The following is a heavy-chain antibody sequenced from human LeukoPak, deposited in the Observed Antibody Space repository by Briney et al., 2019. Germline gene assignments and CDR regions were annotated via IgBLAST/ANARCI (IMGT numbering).Heavy chain of an antibody. CDR1: GGSFSGYY. Sequence: ETLSLTCAVYGGSFSGYYWSWIRQPPGKGLEWVANIKQDGSEKYYVDSVKGRFTISRDNAKNSLYLQMNSLRAEDTAVYYCARGAERYCSSTSCYVLDYWGQGTLVTVSS. D-gene: IGHD2-2*01. V-gene: IGHV3-7*01. J-gene: IGHJ4*02. CDR3: ARGAERYCSSTSCYVLDY. CDR2: IKQDGSEK.